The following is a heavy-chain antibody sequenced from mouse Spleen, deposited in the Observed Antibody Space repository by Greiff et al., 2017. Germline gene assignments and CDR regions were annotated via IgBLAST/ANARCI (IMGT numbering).Heavy chain of an antibody. V-gene: IGHV5-9-1*01. CDR3: ARRATTVVYGDSYYFDY. CDR1: GFTFSSYA. Sequence: EVKLMESGGGLVKPGGSLKLSCAASGFTFSSYAMSWVRQTPEKRLEWVATISSGGSYTYYPDSVKGRFTISRDNAKNTLYLQMSSLRSEDTAMYYCARRATTVVYGDSYYFDYWGQGTTLTVSS. D-gene: IGHD1-1*01. CDR2: ISSGGSYT. J-gene: IGHJ2*01.